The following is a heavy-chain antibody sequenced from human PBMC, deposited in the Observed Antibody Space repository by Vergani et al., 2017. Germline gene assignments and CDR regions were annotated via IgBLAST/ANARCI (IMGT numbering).Heavy chain of an antibody. V-gene: IGHV3-30-3*01. CDR3: ARERFPVVSFDY. D-gene: IGHD4-23*01. J-gene: IGHJ4*02. Sequence: QVQLVESGGGVVQPGRSLRLSCAASGFTFSSYAMHWVRQAPGKGLEWVAVISNDGSNKYYADSVKGRFTISRDKSKNTLYLQMNSLRAEDTDVYYCARERFPVVSFDYWGQGTLVTVSS. CDR1: GFTFSSYA. CDR2: ISNDGSNK.